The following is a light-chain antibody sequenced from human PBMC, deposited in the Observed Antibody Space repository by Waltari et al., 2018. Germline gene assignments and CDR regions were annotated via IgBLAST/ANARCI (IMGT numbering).Light chain of an antibody. Sequence: QSALTQPASVSGSPGQSITIPCTGTSRDVGESDGVSWYQQPPGKAPKVVIFDVSYRPSGVSNRFSGSKSGNTASLTISGLQAEDEADYYCTSYTSRHSLVFGTGTKVTVL. V-gene: IGLV2-14*03. CDR1: SRDVGESDG. CDR2: DVS. CDR3: TSYTSRHSLV. J-gene: IGLJ1*01.